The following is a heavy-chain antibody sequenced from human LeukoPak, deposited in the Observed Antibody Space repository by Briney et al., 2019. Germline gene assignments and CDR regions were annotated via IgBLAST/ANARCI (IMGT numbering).Heavy chain of an antibody. CDR2: IIPIFGTA. CDR3: AREVTVTTLWHYYYYMDV. J-gene: IGHJ6*03. CDR1: GGTFSSYA. D-gene: IGHD4-17*01. V-gene: IGHV1-69*05. Sequence: SVKISCKASGGTFSSYAISWVRQAPGQGLEWMGRIIPIFGTANYAQKFQGRVTITTDESTSTAYMELSSLRSEDTAVYYCAREVTVTTLWHYYYYMDVWGKGTTVTVSS.